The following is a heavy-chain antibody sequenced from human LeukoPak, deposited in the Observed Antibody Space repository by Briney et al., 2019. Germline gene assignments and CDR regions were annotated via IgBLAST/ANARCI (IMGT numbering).Heavy chain of an antibody. CDR3: ARGGNYYDSSGYFGY. CDR2: IIPMFGTA. D-gene: IGHD3-22*01. CDR1: GGTFSSYA. Sequence: SVKVSCKASGGTFSSYAISWVRQAPGQGLEWMGGIIPMFGTADYAQKFQGRVTITTDESTTTAYKELSSLRSEDTAVYYCARGGNYYDSSGYFGYWGQGTLVTVSS. J-gene: IGHJ4*02. V-gene: IGHV1-69*05.